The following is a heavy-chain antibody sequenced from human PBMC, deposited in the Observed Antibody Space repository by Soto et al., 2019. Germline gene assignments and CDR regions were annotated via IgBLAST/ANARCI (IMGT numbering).Heavy chain of an antibody. V-gene: IGHV3-48*02. CDR2: ISSSSSTI. D-gene: IGHD6-13*01. CDR1: GFTFSSYS. CDR3: ARAGAAAADLNYYYYGMDV. J-gene: IGHJ6*02. Sequence: GSLRLSCAASGFTFSSYSMNWVRQAPGKGLEWVSYISSSSSTIYYADSVKGRFTISRDNAKNSLYLQMNSLRDEDTAVYYCARAGAAAADLNYYYYGMDVWGQGTTVTVSS.